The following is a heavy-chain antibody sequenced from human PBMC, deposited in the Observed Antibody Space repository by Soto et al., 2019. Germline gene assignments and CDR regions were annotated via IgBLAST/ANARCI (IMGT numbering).Heavy chain of an antibody. CDR3: ARIKGYCSGGRCSEIDY. CDR1: GFTFSSYT. Sequence: EVQLVESGGGLVKPGGSLRVSCAAAGFTFSSYTMNWVRQAPGKGLEWVSSISSRSSDIYYADSVKGRFTISRDNAKNSLHLQMSSLRADDTAVYYCARIKGYCSGGRCSEIDYWGQGTLVTVSS. J-gene: IGHJ4*02. V-gene: IGHV3-21*01. CDR2: ISSRSSDI. D-gene: IGHD2-15*01.